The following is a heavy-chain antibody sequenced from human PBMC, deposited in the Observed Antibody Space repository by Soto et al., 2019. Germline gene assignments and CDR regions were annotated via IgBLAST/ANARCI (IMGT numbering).Heavy chain of an antibody. Sequence: GGSLRLSCAASRFTFNNYAMSWVRQAPGKGLERVSGISSTGDRTNYADSVKGRFTISRDNSKNTLYLQMNSLRDEDTAVYYCAKDYTCSGGSCYLFDYWGQGTLVTVSS. V-gene: IGHV3-23*01. CDR3: AKDYTCSGGSCYLFDY. D-gene: IGHD2-15*01. J-gene: IGHJ4*02. CDR2: ISSTGDRT. CDR1: RFTFNNYA.